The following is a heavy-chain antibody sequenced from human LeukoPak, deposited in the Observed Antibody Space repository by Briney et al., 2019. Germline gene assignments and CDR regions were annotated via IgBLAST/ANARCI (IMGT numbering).Heavy chain of an antibody. Sequence: PSETLSLTCAVYGGSFSGYYWSWIRQPPGKGLEWIGEINHSGSTNYNPSLKSRVTISVDTSKNQFSLKLSSVTAADTAVYYCARVCWSGLEISWGQGTLVTVSS. J-gene: IGHJ4*02. D-gene: IGHD3-3*01. CDR2: INHSGST. V-gene: IGHV4-34*01. CDR1: GGSFSGYY. CDR3: ARVCWSGLEIS.